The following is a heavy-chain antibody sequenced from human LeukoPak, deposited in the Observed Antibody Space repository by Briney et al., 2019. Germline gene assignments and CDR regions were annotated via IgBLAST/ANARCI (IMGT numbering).Heavy chain of an antibody. CDR3: ARLHYDFVWGIFDY. CDR2: ISSSGGTI. D-gene: IGHD3-16*01. Sequence: GSLRLSCAASGFTFINYEVNWVRQAPGKGLEWVSYISSSGGTIYYADSVKGRFTISRDNAKNSLYLQMNSLRAEDTAVYYCARLHYDFVWGIFDYWGQGTLVTVSS. V-gene: IGHV3-48*03. CDR1: GFTFINYE. J-gene: IGHJ4*02.